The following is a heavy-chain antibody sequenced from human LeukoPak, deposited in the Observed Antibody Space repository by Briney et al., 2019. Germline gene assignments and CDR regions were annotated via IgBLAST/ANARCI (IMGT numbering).Heavy chain of an antibody. D-gene: IGHD1-14*01. J-gene: IGHJ4*02. CDR3: TRGDRNEKFDY. CDR2: INPNSGGT. V-gene: IGHV1-2*06. CDR1: GYTFTSYA. Sequence: ASVKVSCKASGYTFTSYAMNWVRQAPGQGLEWMGRINPNSGGTNFAQKFQGRDTMTGDTSISTAYMELSRLKSDDTAVYYCTRGDRNEKFDYWGQGTLVTVSS.